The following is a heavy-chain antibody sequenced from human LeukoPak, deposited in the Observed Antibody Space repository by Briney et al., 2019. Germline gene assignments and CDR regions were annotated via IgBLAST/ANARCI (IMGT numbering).Heavy chain of an antibody. V-gene: IGHV4-39*01. CDR2: INHSGST. CDR3: ARHRRVTMVRGFDY. CDR1: GGSISSGSYY. Sequence: PSETLSLTCTVSGGSISSGSYYWSWIRQPPGKGLEWIGEINHSGSTNYNPSLKSRVTISVDTSKNQFSLKLSSVTAADTAVYYCARHRRVTMVRGFDYWGQGTLVTVSS. J-gene: IGHJ4*02. D-gene: IGHD3-10*01.